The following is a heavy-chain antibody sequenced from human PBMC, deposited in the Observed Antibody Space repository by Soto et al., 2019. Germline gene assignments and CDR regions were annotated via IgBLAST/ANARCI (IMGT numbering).Heavy chain of an antibody. V-gene: IGHV5-51*01. CDR1: GYSFTSYW. Sequence: GESLKISCKGSGYSFTSYWIGWVRQMPGKGLEWMGIIYPGDSDTRYSPSFQGQVTVTRDTSASTAYMELSSLRSEDTAVYYCARSIVVVTALDYWGQGTLVTV. D-gene: IGHD2-21*02. J-gene: IGHJ4*02. CDR3: ARSIVVVTALDY. CDR2: IYPGDSDT.